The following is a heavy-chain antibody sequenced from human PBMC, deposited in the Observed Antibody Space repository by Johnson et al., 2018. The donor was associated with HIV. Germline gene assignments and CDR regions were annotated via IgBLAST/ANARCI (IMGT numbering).Heavy chain of an antibody. CDR3: AREIGYSSGWYLGSGWYPDAFDL. Sequence: QVQLVESGGGLVQPGGSLRLSCAASGFTFSSYAMHWVRQAPGKGLEWVAVISYDGSNKHYADSVKARFTISRDNSKNTLYLKMNSLRAEDTAVYYCAREIGYSSGWYLGSGWYPDAFDLWGQGTMVTVSS. J-gene: IGHJ3*01. CDR2: ISYDGSNK. V-gene: IGHV3-30*04. CDR1: GFTFSSYA. D-gene: IGHD6-13*01.